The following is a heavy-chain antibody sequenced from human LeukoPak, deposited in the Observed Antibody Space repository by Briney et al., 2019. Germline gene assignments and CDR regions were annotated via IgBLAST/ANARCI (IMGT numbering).Heavy chain of an antibody. V-gene: IGHV1-2*02. CDR1: GYTFTDCY. J-gene: IGHJ4*02. CDR2: INPNSGGT. Sequence: ASVRVSCKTAGYTFTDCYMHWVRQAPGQGLEWMGWINPNSGGTKYAQKFQGRVTMTRDTSINTAYMELSRLTYDDTAVYYCAGLPRYNWNEPLDYWGQGTLVTVSS. CDR3: AGLPRYNWNEPLDY. D-gene: IGHD1-20*01.